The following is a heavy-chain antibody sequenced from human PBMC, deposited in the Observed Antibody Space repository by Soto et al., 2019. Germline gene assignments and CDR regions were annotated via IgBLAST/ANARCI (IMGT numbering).Heavy chain of an antibody. J-gene: IGHJ4*02. CDR2: IDYNGVT. CDR3: GKVLVGATGHTDSDY. Sequence: XETLSLTCTVSGCSIYRSGYYWGWIRQPPGRGLEWIGNIDYNGVTYSNPSLKSRVTISRDTSKNQFSLKLTSVTAADSALYYCGKVLVGATGHTDSDYWGPGTLVTVSS. V-gene: IGHV4-39*01. CDR1: GCSIYRSGYY. D-gene: IGHD2-15*01.